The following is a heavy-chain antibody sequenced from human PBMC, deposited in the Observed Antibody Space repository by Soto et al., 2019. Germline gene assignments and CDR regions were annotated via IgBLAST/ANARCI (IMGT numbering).Heavy chain of an antibody. D-gene: IGHD6-19*01. CDR3: ARGLVDYYIYYYGMDV. CDR2: IWYDGSDK. Sequence: PGGSLRLSCAASGFTFSSYGMHWVRQAPGKGLEWVAFIWYDGSDKHYADSVKGRFTISRDNSKNTLYLQMNSLRVEDTAVYYCARGLVDYYIYYYGMDVCGQGTTVTVSS. CDR1: GFTFSSYG. J-gene: IGHJ6*02. V-gene: IGHV3-33*01.